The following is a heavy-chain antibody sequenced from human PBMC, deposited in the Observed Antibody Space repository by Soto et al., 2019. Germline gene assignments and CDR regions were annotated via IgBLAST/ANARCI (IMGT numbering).Heavy chain of an antibody. J-gene: IGHJ6*02. CDR2: ISPYTGNT. Sequence: QVQLVQSGDEVKKPGASVKVSCKASGYIFVNYGIAWVRQAPGQGLEWMGWISPYTGNTHSATQVQGRLTMTTDTSTSTAYMDLGSLTSDDTAVYYCVMVDNYVTPTPQDVWGQGTTVTV. D-gene: IGHD3-16*01. CDR3: VMVDNYVTPTPQDV. CDR1: GYIFVNYG. V-gene: IGHV1-18*01.